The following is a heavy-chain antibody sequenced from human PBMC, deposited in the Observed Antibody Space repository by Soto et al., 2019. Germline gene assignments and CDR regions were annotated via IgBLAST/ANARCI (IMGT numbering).Heavy chain of an antibody. J-gene: IGHJ3*02. Sequence: EVQLVESGGGLVKPGGSLRLSCAASGFTFSSYSMNWVRQAPGKGLEWVSSISSSSSYIYYADSVKCRFTISRDNAKNSLYLQMNSLRAEDTAVYYCARSEQQLVYDAFDIWGQGTMVTVSS. CDR3: ARSEQQLVYDAFDI. V-gene: IGHV3-21*01. D-gene: IGHD6-13*01. CDR2: ISSSSSYI. CDR1: GFTFSSYS.